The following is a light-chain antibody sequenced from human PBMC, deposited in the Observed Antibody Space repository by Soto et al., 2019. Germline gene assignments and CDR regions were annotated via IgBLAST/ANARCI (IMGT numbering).Light chain of an antibody. CDR2: AAS. CDR1: QSVSGY. CDR3: QQTYTSPRK. Sequence: DIQMTQSPSSLSASVGDRVTITCRTSQSVSGYLNWYQQEPGKAPKLLIYAASSLQSGVPSRFSGSGSGTDFSLTISSLQPEDFATYYCQQTYTSPRKFGQGTK. V-gene: IGKV1-39*01. J-gene: IGKJ1*01.